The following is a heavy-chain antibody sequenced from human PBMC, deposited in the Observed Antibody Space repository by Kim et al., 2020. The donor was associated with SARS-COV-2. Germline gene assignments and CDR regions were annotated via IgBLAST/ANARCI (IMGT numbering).Heavy chain of an antibody. CDR1: GYTFTGYY. V-gene: IGHV1-2*02. J-gene: IGHJ4*02. D-gene: IGHD1-26*01. CDR3: ARSEVGATRGPTPDFDY. Sequence: ASVKVSCKASGYTFTGYYMHWVRQAPGQGLEWMGWINPNSGGTNYAQKFQGRVTMTRDTSISTANMERSRLRSDDTAVYYCARSEVGATRGPTPDFDYWGQGTLVTVSS. CDR2: INPNSGGT.